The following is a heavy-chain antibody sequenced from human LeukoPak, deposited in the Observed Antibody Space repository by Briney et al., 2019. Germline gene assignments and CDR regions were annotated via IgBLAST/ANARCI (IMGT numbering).Heavy chain of an antibody. D-gene: IGHD5-24*01. CDR2: IYPGGSET. CDR1: GYSFTSYW. Sequence: GESLKISCKGSGYSFTSYWIGWVHQMPGKGLEWMGIIYPGGSETRYDPSFQGQVTISADSSTSTAYLQWSSLRASDTAMYYGARASRDGYNQNFDHWGQGTLVTVSS. J-gene: IGHJ4*02. CDR3: ARASRDGYNQNFDH. V-gene: IGHV5-51*07.